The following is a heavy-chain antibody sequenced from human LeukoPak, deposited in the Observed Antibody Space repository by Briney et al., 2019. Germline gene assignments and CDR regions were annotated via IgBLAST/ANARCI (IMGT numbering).Heavy chain of an antibody. CDR3: ARKGAVVPGRTQDAFDI. D-gene: IGHD4-23*01. CDR1: GFTFSSYA. J-gene: IGHJ3*02. CDR2: ISGSGGST. V-gene: IGHV3-23*01. Sequence: GGSLRLSCAASGFTFSSYAMSWVRQAPGKGLEWVSAISGSGGSTYYADSVKGRFTISRDSSKNTLYLQMNSLRVEDTAVYYCARKGAVVPGRTQDAFDIWGQGTMVTVSS.